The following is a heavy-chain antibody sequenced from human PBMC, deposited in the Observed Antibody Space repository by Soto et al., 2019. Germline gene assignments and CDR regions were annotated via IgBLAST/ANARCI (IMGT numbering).Heavy chain of an antibody. CDR3: ARGTVYYYYGMDV. V-gene: IGHV5-51*01. J-gene: IGHJ6*02. CDR2: IYPGDSDT. Sequence: GESLKISCKVSGYSFTSYWIGWVRQMPGKGLEWMGIIYPGDSDTRYSPSFQGQVTISADKSISTAYLQWSSLKASDTAMYYCARGTVYYYYGMDVWGQGTTVTVSS. D-gene: IGHD4-17*01. CDR1: GYSFTSYW.